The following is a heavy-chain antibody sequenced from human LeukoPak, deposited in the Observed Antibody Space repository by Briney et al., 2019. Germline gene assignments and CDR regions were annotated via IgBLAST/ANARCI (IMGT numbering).Heavy chain of an antibody. CDR2: IIPNSGGT. J-gene: IGHJ6*03. CDR3: ARDVAAAGIGNYYYYYYMDV. CDR1: GYTFTAYY. D-gene: IGHD6-13*01. Sequence: ASVKVSCKASGYTFTAYYIHWVRQAPGQGLEWMGWIIPNSGGTKYAQKFQGRVTMTRDTSISTAYMELSRLRSDDTAVYYCARDVAAAGIGNYYYYYYMDVWGKGTTVTISS. V-gene: IGHV1-2*02.